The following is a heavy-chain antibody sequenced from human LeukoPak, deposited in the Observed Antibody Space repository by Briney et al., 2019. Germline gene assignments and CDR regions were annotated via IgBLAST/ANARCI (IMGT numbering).Heavy chain of an antibody. J-gene: IGHJ4*02. CDR2: IRYDGSNK. D-gene: IGHD3-3*01. CDR3: AKDLTRRYDFSSGVDY. V-gene: IGHV3-30*02. Sequence: PGGSLRLSCAASGFTFSSYGMHWVRQAPGKGLEWVVFIRYDGSNKYYADSVKGRFTISRDNSKNTLYLQMNSLRAEDTAVYYCAKDLTRRYDFSSGVDYWGQGTLVTVSS. CDR1: GFTFSSYG.